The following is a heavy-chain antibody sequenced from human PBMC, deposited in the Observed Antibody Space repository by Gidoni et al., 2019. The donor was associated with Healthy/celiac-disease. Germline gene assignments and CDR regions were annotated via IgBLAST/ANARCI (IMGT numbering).Heavy chain of an antibody. V-gene: IGHV3-48*01. CDR2: ISSSSSTI. D-gene: IGHD2-2*01. CDR1: GFTFRTYS. CDR3: ARSRYCSSTSCPSYYYYGMDV. J-gene: IGHJ6*02. Sequence: EVQLVESGGGLVQPGGPLRLSCAASGFTFRTYSLNWVLQGPGKGLEWVSYISSSSSTIYYADSLKGRFTISRDNAKNSLYLQMNSLRAEDTAVYYCARSRYCSSTSCPSYYYYGMDVWGQGTTVTVSS.